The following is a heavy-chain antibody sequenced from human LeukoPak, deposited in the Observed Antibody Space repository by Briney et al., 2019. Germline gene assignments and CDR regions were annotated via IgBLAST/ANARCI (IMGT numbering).Heavy chain of an antibody. Sequence: SETLSLTCTVSGGSISSSSYYWAWIRQPPGKGLEWIGSIHYSGSTYYNPSLQSRVTISIDTSKNQFSLKLSSVTAADTAVYYCARDKGGSGSYRVDYWGQGTLVTVSS. V-gene: IGHV4-39*07. D-gene: IGHD3-10*01. J-gene: IGHJ4*02. CDR2: IHYSGST. CDR3: ARDKGGSGSYRVDY. CDR1: GGSISSSSYY.